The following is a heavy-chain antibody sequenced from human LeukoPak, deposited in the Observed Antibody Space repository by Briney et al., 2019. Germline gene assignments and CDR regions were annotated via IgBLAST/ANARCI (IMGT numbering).Heavy chain of an antibody. V-gene: IGHV4-59*08. CDR2: IYYSGST. CDR1: VGSINNYY. Sequence: SETLSLTCAVSVGSINNYYWNWFRQPPGKGLEWIGYIYYSGSTNYNPSLKSRVNISVDTSNNQFSLNLTSVSAADTAVYYCARQGAVAGTFDYWGQGTLVTVSS. CDR3: ARQGAVAGTFDY. D-gene: IGHD6-19*01. J-gene: IGHJ4*02.